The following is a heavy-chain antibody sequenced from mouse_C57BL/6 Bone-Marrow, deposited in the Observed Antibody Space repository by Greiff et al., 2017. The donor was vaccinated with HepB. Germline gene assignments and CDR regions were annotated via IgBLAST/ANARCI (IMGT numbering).Heavy chain of an antibody. CDR1: GYTFTDYY. CDR3: ASGVAKLGRDY. J-gene: IGHJ2*01. D-gene: IGHD4-1*01. CDR2: INPNNGGT. Sequence: EVQLQQSGPELVKPGASVKISCKASGYTFTDYYMNWVKQSHGKSLEWIGDINPNNGGTSYNQKFKGKATLTVDTSSSTAYMELRSLTSEDSAVYYCASGVAKLGRDYWGQGTTLTVSS. V-gene: IGHV1-26*01.